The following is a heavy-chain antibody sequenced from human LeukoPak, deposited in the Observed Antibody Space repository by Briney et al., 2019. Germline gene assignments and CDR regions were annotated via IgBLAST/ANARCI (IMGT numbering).Heavy chain of an antibody. V-gene: IGHV1-18*01. CDR2: ISAYNGNT. J-gene: IGHJ4*02. CDR1: GYTFTSSG. CDR3: ARDLRWEDYYDSSGYWYYFDY. D-gene: IGHD3-22*01. Sequence: ASVKVSCKASGYTFTSSGISWVRQAPGQGLEWMGWISAYNGNTNYAQKLQGRVTMTTDTSTSTAYMELRSLRSDDTAVYYCARDLRWEDYYDSSGYWYYFDYWGQGTLVTVSS.